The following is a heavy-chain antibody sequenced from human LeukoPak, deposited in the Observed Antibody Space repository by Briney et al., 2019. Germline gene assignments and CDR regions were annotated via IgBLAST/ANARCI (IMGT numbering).Heavy chain of an antibody. Sequence: KPSETLSLTCAVYGGSFSGYYWSWIRQPPGKGLEWIGEINHSGSTNYNPSLKSRVTISVDTSKNQFSLKLSSVTAADTAVYYCARQGGGFWYFDLWGRGTLVTVSS. CDR3: ARQGGGFWYFDL. CDR2: INHSGST. CDR1: GGSFSGYY. V-gene: IGHV4-34*01. J-gene: IGHJ2*01. D-gene: IGHD6-25*01.